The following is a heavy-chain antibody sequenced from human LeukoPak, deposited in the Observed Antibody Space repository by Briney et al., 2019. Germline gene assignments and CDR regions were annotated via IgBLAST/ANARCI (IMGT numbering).Heavy chain of an antibody. CDR3: ARHAGSGWYSGYDAFDI. J-gene: IGHJ3*02. CDR2: IYPGDSDT. Sequence: GESLKISFKGSGYSFTSYWIGWVRQMPGKGLEWMGIIYPGDSDTRYSPSFQGQVTISADKSISTAYLQWSSLKASDTAMYYCARHAGSGWYSGYDAFDIWGQGTMVTVSS. CDR1: GYSFTSYW. D-gene: IGHD6-19*01. V-gene: IGHV5-51*01.